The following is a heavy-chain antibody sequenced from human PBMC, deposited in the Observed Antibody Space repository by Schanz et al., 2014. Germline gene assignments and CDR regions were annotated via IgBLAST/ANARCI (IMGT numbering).Heavy chain of an antibody. J-gene: IGHJ3*02. CDR3: ARGNIATYHYSSPGAFDI. CDR2: INAHTGNT. V-gene: IGHV1-18*01. Sequence: QLMQSGSEVRKPGASVKVSCKASGYIFGSHGMTWVRQAPGQGPELMGWINAHTGNTQYAQKFQGRVNMTRDTVTTTVHLELTRLRTDDTASYYCARGNIATYHYSSPGAFDIWGQGTRVTVSS. D-gene: IGHD6-19*01. CDR1: GYIFGSHG.